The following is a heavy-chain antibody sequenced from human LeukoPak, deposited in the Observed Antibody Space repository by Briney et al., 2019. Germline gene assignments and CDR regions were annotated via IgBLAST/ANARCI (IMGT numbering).Heavy chain of an antibody. J-gene: IGHJ4*02. CDR3: ARGSKWELTPVDY. V-gene: IGHV3-33*01. CDR2: IWYDGSNK. CDR1: GFTFSSYG. Sequence: PGGSLRLSCAASGFTFSSYGMHWVRQAPGKGLEWVAVIWYDGSNKYYADSVKGRFTISRDNSKNTLYLQMNSLRAEDTAVYYCARGSKWELTPVDYWGQGSLVTVSS. D-gene: IGHD4-23*01.